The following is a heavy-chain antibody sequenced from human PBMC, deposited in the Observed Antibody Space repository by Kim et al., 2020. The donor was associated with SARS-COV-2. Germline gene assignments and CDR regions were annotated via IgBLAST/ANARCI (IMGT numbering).Heavy chain of an antibody. Sequence: GGSLRLFCAASGFTFDDYAMHWVRQAPGKGLEWVSGISWNSGSIGYADSVKGRFTISRDNAKNSLYLQMNSLRAEDKALYYCATQLGNYYYGMDVWGQGTTVTVSS. V-gene: IGHV3-9*01. J-gene: IGHJ6*02. CDR3: ATQLGNYYYGMDV. D-gene: IGHD6-6*01. CDR2: ISWNSGSI. CDR1: GFTFDDYA.